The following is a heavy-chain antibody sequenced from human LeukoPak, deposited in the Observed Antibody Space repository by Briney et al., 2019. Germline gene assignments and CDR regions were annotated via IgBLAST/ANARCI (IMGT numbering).Heavy chain of an antibody. Sequence: SETPSLTCNVSGGSISTYYWNWIRQPAGKGLEWIGRMKGGGATRYNPSLGSRVTMSVDTSKNQVSLKLMSVTAADTAVYFCVRDQSGSGGHNNDAFDIWGQGTMVVVSA. J-gene: IGHJ3*02. CDR2: MKGGGAT. CDR1: GGSISTYY. V-gene: IGHV4-4*07. CDR3: VRDQSGSGGHNNDAFDI. D-gene: IGHD3-16*01.